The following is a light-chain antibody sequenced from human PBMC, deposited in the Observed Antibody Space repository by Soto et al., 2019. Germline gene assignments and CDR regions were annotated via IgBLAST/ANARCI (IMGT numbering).Light chain of an antibody. V-gene: IGKV1-9*01. CDR1: QGISSF. CDR3: QQLNSFPIA. Sequence: IPLTQSPSSLSASVGDRVTITCRASQGISSFLAWYQHKPGRAPKLLIYGASTLQRGVPSRFSGSGSGTDFTLTISSLQPEDFATYYCQQLNSFPIAFGPGTKVEIQ. CDR2: GAS. J-gene: IGKJ3*01.